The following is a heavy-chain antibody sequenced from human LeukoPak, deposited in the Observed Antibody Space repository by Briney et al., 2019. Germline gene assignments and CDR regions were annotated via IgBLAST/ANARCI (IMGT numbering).Heavy chain of an antibody. V-gene: IGHV3-53*01. Sequence: QSGGSLRLSCAASGFTFDDYAMHWVRQAPGKGLEWVSVIYSGGSTYYADSVKGRFTISRDNSKNTLYLQMNSLRAEDTAVYYCARNYGTYDYWGQGTLVTVSS. J-gene: IGHJ4*02. CDR1: GFTFDDYA. CDR2: IYSGGST. CDR3: ARNYGTYDY. D-gene: IGHD3-16*01.